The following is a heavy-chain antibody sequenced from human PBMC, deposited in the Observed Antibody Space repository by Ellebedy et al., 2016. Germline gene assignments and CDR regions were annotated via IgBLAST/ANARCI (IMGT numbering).Heavy chain of an antibody. CDR3: AKDHTLYYDFWSGYYHLNTYNWFDP. V-gene: IGHV3-23*01. J-gene: IGHJ5*02. CDR2: ISGSGGST. CDR1: GFTFSSYA. Sequence: GESLKISXAASGFTFSSYAMSWVRQAPGKGLEWVSAISGSGGSTYYADSVKGRFTISRDNSKNTLYLQMNSLRAEDTAVYYCAKDHTLYYDFWSGYYHLNTYNWFDPWGQGTLVTVSS. D-gene: IGHD3-3*01.